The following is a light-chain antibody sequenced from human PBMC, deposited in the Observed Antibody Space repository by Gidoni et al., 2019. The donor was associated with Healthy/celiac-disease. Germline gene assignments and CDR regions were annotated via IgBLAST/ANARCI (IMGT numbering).Light chain of an antibody. CDR2: RNH. J-gene: IGLJ2*01. V-gene: IGLV1-47*01. Sequence: QSVLTQPPSASGTPGPTVTISCSGSSSNIVSNYVYWYPQPPGTAPKLLISRNHQRPSGVPDRFSGSTSGTSASLAISGLRSEDEADYYCAAWDDSLSGFVVFGGGTKLTVL. CDR1: SSNIVSNY. CDR3: AAWDDSLSGFVV.